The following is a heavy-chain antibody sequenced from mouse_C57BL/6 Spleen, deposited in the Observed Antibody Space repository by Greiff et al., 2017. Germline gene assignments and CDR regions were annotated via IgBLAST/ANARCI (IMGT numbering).Heavy chain of an antibody. CDR3: ARSGLGRVYAMDY. CDR1: GYAFSSYW. V-gene: IGHV1-80*01. CDR2: IYPGDGDT. D-gene: IGHD4-1*01. Sequence: QVQLQQSGAELVKPGASVKISCKASGYAFSSYWLNWVKQRPGQGLEWIGQIYPGDGDTNYNGKFKGKATLTADKSSSTAYMQLSSLTSEDSAVYFCARSGLGRVYAMDYWGQGTSVTVSS. J-gene: IGHJ4*01.